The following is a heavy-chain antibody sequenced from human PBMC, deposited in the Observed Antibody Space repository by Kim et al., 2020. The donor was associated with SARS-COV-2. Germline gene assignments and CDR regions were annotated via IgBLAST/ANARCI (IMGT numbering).Heavy chain of an antibody. CDR1: GYTLTELS. Sequence: ASVKVSCKVSGYTLTELSMHWVRQAPGKGLEWMGGFDPEDGETIYAQKFQGRVTMTEDTSTDTAYMELSSLRSEDTAVYYCATTSLRYFDWSPYGMDVWGQGTTVTVSS. V-gene: IGHV1-24*01. CDR2: FDPEDGET. CDR3: ATTSLRYFDWSPYGMDV. D-gene: IGHD3-9*01. J-gene: IGHJ6*02.